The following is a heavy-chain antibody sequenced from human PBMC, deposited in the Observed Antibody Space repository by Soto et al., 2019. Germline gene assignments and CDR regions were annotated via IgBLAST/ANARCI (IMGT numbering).Heavy chain of an antibody. CDR3: ARYPPSYYYYYGMDV. CDR1: GGSFSGYY. Sequence: QLQQWGAGLLKPSETLSLTCAVYGGSFSGYYWSWIRQPPGKGLEWIGEINHSGSTNYNPSLKSRVTISVDTSKNQFSLKLSSVTAADTAVYYCARYPPSYYYYYGMDVWGQGTTVTVSS. CDR2: INHSGST. J-gene: IGHJ6*02. V-gene: IGHV4-34*01.